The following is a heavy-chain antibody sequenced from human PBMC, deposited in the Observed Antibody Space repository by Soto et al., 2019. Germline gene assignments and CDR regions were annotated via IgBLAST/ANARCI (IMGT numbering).Heavy chain of an antibody. D-gene: IGHD4-17*01. CDR1: RFTFGTYW. V-gene: IGHV3-7*03. Sequence: GGSLRLSCAASRFTFGTYWMTWVRQDPGKGLEWVANINEDGSEKFYVDSVKGRFTISRDNTKNSLYLQMNSLRAEDTAVYYCVGDSAPVRANWFDPWGQATLVTVSS. J-gene: IGHJ5*02. CDR2: INEDGSEK. CDR3: VGDSAPVRANWFDP.